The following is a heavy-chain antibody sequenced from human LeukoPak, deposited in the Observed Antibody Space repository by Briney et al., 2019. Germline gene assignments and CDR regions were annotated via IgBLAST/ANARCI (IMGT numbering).Heavy chain of an antibody. CDR3: ARASYDYVWGSYRYPEYFQH. Sequence: GGSLRLSCAASGFAFSSYAMHWVRQAPGKGLEYVSAISSNGGSTYYANSVKGRFTISRDNSKNTLYPQMGSLRAEDMAVYYCARASYDYVWGSYRYPEYFQHWGQGTLVTVSS. CDR1: GFAFSSYA. V-gene: IGHV3-64*01. D-gene: IGHD3-16*02. CDR2: ISSNGGST. J-gene: IGHJ1*01.